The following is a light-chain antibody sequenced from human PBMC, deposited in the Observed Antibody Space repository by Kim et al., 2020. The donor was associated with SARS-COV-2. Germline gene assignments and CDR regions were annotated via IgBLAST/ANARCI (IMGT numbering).Light chain of an antibody. CDR1: SSNIGAGYD. J-gene: IGLJ2*01. Sequence: GQRVTISCTGSSSNIGAGYDVHWYQQLPGTAPKLLIHGNSNRPSGVPDRFSGSKSGTSASLAITGLQAEDEADYYCQSYDSSLSVVFGGGTQLTVL. CDR3: QSYDSSLSVV. V-gene: IGLV1-40*01. CDR2: GNS.